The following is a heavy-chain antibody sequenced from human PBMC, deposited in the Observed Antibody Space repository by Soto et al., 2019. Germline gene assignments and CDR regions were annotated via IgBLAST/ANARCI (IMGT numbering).Heavy chain of an antibody. V-gene: IGHV1-18*01. Sequence: QVHLVQSGAEVKKPGASVKVSCKASGYTFTSYVIPWVRQAPGQGLEWMGWISAHNGNTDYAQKLQGRVIVTRDTSTSTAYMELRSLISDDTAVYYCARGRYGDYWGQGALVTVSS. CDR3: ARGRYGDY. CDR1: GYTFTSYV. J-gene: IGHJ4*02. D-gene: IGHD1-1*01. CDR2: ISAHNGNT.